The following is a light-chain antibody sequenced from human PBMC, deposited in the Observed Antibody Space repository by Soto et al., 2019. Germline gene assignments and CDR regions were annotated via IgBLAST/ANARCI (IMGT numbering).Light chain of an antibody. CDR1: QSVSSGY. CDR2: GAS. J-gene: IGKJ1*01. V-gene: IGKV3-20*01. CDR3: QQYGRSPRT. Sequence: IXLTPSPGTLYFSPGERATLSCRASQSVSSGYLAWYQEKPGQAPRLLIYGASSRASGIPDRFSGSGSGTDFTLTISRLEPEDFAVYYCQQYGRSPRTFGQGTKVEIK.